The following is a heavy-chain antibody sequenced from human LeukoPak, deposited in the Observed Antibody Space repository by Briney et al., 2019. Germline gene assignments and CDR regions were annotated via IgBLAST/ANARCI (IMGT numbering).Heavy chain of an antibody. V-gene: IGHV3-21*01. CDR3: ASTTTLLWFGEPEGY. J-gene: IGHJ4*02. CDR2: ISSRSSYI. Sequence: GGSLRLSCAASGFTFSSYSMNWVRQAPGKGREWVSSISSRSSYIYYADSVKGRFTISRDNAKKSLYLQINSLRAEDTAVYYCASTTTLLWFGEPEGYWGQGTLVTVSS. CDR1: GFTFSSYS. D-gene: IGHD3-10*01.